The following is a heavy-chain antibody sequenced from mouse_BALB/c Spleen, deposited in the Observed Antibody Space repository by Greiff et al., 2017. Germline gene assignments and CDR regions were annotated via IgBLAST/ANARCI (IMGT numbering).Heavy chain of an antibody. CDR1: GFNIKDYY. Sequence: EVQVVESGAELVRPGALVKLSCKASGFNIKDYYMHWVKQRPEQGLEWIGWIDPENGNTIYDPKFQGKASITADTSSNTAYLQLSSLTSEDTAVYYCARGDDYPMDYWGQGTSVTVSS. J-gene: IGHJ4*01. V-gene: IGHV14-1*02. CDR3: ARGDDYPMDY. CDR2: IDPENGNT. D-gene: IGHD2-4*01.